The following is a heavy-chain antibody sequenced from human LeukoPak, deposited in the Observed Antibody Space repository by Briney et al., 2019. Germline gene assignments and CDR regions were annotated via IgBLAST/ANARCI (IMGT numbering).Heavy chain of an antibody. D-gene: IGHD2-15*01. CDR2: IIPIFGTV. Sequence: SVKVSCKASGGTFSSYAISWVRQAPGQGLEWMGGIIPIFGTVNYAQRFQGRVTITADESTSTAYMELSSLRSEDTAVYYCARDRRVVAATIYYYYGMGVWGQGTTVTVSS. CDR3: ARDRRVVAATIYYYYGMGV. J-gene: IGHJ6*02. CDR1: GGTFSSYA. V-gene: IGHV1-69*13.